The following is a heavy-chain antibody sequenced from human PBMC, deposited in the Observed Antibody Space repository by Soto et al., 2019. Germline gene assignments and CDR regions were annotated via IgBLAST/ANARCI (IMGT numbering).Heavy chain of an antibody. J-gene: IGHJ5*02. V-gene: IGHV3-7*03. CDR1: GFTCSSYW. D-gene: IGHD3-22*01. CDR2: IKQDGSEK. Sequence: EVQLVESGGGLVQPGGSLRLSCAASGFTCSSYWMSWVRQAPGKGLEWVVNIKQDGSEKYYVDSVKSRFTISRHNAKNSLYLQMNSLRAEDTAVYYCARNRADSSGYSPRTAKFDLWGQRTLVTVS. CDR3: ARNRADSSGYSPRTAKFDL.